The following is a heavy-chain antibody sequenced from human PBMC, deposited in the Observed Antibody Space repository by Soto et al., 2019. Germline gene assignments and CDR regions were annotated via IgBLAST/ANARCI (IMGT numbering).Heavy chain of an antibody. CDR3: ARADYYYDSSGYSSYLDY. V-gene: IGHV4-38-2*01. J-gene: IGHJ4*02. Sequence: SETLSLTCDVSGYSISSGYYWGWIRQPPGGGLEWIGTLYHSGTTYYSPSLKSRVTISVDTSQNQFSLKLSSVTAADTAVYYCARADYYYDSSGYSSYLDYWGPGTLVTVSS. CDR1: GYSISSGYY. CDR2: LYHSGTT. D-gene: IGHD3-22*01.